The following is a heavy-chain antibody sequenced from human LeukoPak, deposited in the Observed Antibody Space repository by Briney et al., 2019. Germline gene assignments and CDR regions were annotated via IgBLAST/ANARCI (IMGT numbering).Heavy chain of an antibody. CDR2: INAGNGNT. D-gene: IGHD3-10*01. CDR1: GYTFTSYA. V-gene: IGHV1-3*01. Sequence: GASVKVSRKASGYTFTSYAMHWVRQAPGQRLEWMGWINAGNGNTKYSQKFQGRVTITRDTSASTAYMELSSLRSEDTAVYYCAKDEEYMVRGVIIRGIVDYWGQGTLVTVSS. J-gene: IGHJ4*02. CDR3: AKDEEYMVRGVIIRGIVDY.